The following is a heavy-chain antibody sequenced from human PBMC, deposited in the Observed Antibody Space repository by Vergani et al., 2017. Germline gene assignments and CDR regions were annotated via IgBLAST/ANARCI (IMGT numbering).Heavy chain of an antibody. CDR1: GFTFSSYA. Sequence: EVQLVESGGGVVQPGRSLRLSCAASGFTFSSYAMHWVRQAPGKGLEWVSYISSSSSTIYYADSVKGRFTISRDNAKNSLYLQMNSLRAEDTAVYYCARGIHKYYFDYWGQGTLVTVSS. CDR2: ISSSSSTI. V-gene: IGHV3-48*01. J-gene: IGHJ4*02. D-gene: IGHD2/OR15-2a*01. CDR3: ARGIHKYYFDY.